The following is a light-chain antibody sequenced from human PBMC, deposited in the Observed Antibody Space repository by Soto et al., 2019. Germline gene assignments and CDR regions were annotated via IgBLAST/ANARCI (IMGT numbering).Light chain of an antibody. CDR3: SSYTTSNTRQIV. V-gene: IGLV2-14*03. CDR1: SSDVGGYNY. Sequence: QSALTQPASVSGSPGQSITISCTGTSSDVGGYNYVSWYQHHPGKAPKLMIYDVSNRPSGVSNLFSGSKSGNTASLTISCLQPEDEADYYCSSYTTSNTRQIVFGTGTKVTVL. J-gene: IGLJ1*01. CDR2: DVS.